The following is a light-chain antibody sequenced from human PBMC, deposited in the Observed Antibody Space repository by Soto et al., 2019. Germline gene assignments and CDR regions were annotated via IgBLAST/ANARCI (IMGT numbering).Light chain of an antibody. Sequence: QSALTQPASVSGSPGQSITISCTGNNNDVGGYNYVSWYQQHPGTAPKLMIYDVSNRPSGVSNRSSGSKSGNTASLTISGLQAEDEADYYCSSYTSSSTLGVFGTGTKVTVL. V-gene: IGLV2-14*01. J-gene: IGLJ1*01. CDR2: DVS. CDR3: SSYTSSSTLGV. CDR1: NNDVGGYNY.